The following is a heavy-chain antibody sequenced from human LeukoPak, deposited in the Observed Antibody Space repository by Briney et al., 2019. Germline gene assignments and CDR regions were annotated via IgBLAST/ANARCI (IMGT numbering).Heavy chain of an antibody. CDR3: AGEYYYRSGNLYFQH. CDR1: GGSISSYY. D-gene: IGHD3-10*01. Sequence: SETLSLTCTVSGGSISSYYWSWIRQPPGKGLEWIGYIYYSGSTNYDPSLKSRVTISVDTSKNQFSLMLSSVPPADPAVYYCAGEYYYRSGNLYFQHWGQGTLATVSS. J-gene: IGHJ1*01. V-gene: IGHV4-59*01. CDR2: IYYSGST.